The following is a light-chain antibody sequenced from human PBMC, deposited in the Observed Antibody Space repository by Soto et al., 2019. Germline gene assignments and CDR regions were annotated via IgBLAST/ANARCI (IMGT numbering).Light chain of an antibody. CDR1: QSVSNNY. J-gene: IGKJ1*01. V-gene: IGKV3-20*01. CDR2: GAS. CDR3: QQYGSSGT. Sequence: EIVCTQSPGTLSLSPGERATLSCRASQSVSNNYLAWYQQKPGQAPRLLIYGASNRATGIPDRFSGSGSGTDFTLTISRLEPEDFAVYYCQQYGSSGTFGQGTKVDIK.